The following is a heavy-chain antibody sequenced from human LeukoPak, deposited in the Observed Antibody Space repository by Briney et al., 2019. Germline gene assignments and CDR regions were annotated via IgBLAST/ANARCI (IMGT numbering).Heavy chain of an antibody. CDR1: GFTFSSYG. J-gene: IGHJ6*04. V-gene: IGHV3-33*01. CDR3: ARDPGGMDV. CDR2: IWYDGSNK. Sequence: GGSLRLSCAASGFTFSSYGMHWVRQAPGKGLEWVAVIWYDGSNKYHADSVKGRFTISRDNSKNTLYLQMNSLRAEDTAVYYCARDPGGMDVWGKGTTVTVSS.